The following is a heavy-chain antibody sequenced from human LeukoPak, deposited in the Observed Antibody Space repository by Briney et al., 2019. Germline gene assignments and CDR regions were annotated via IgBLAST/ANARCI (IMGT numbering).Heavy chain of an antibody. CDR3: AREVTTCFDP. CDR1: GGSISSYY. Sequence: PSETLSLTCTVSGGSISSYYWSWIRKPPGKGLEWIGYIYYSGSTNYNPSLKSRVTISVDTSKNQFSLKLSSVTAADTAVYYCAREVTTCFDPWGQGTLVTVSS. J-gene: IGHJ5*02. V-gene: IGHV4-59*01. CDR2: IYYSGST. D-gene: IGHD3-3*01.